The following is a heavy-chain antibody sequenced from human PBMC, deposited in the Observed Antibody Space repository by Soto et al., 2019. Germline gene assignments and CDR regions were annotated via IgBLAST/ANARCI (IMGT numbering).Heavy chain of an antibody. Sequence: VASVKVSCKASGYTFTSYGISWVRQAPGQGLEWMGWISAYNGNTNYAQKLQGRVTMTTDTSTSTAYMELRSLRSDDTAVYYCAREGYHFWSGYYDWANYYYGMDVWGQGTTVTVSS. V-gene: IGHV1-18*01. J-gene: IGHJ6*02. CDR3: AREGYHFWSGYYDWANYYYGMDV. CDR1: GYTFTSYG. CDR2: ISAYNGNT. D-gene: IGHD3-3*01.